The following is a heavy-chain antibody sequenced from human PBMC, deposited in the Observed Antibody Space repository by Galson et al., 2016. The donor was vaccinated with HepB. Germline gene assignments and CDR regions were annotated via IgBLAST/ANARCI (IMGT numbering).Heavy chain of an antibody. CDR2: SWYDRTSD. D-gene: IGHD6-19*01. J-gene: IGHJ4*02. Sequence: SLRLSCAASGLSLSNHGVHWVRQAPGKGLEWVAVSWYDRTSDYYADSVKGRFTISRDTSKNMVQLQMNSLRAKDSALYYCVRDKGIAVVLDNWGRGTLVTVSS. CDR1: GLSLSNHG. V-gene: IGHV3-33*01. CDR3: VRDKGIAVVLDN.